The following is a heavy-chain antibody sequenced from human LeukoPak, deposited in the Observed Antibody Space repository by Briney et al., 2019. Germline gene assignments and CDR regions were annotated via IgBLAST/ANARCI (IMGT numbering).Heavy chain of an antibody. CDR3: ATQGVDYGDGFDY. V-gene: IGHV5-51*01. Sequence: GESLKISCKGSGYSFTSYWIGWVRQMPGKGMEWMGIIYPGDSDTRYSPSFQGQVTISADKSISTAYLQWSSLKASDTAMYYCATQGVDYGDGFDYWGQGTLVTVSS. J-gene: IGHJ4*02. CDR1: GYSFTSYW. D-gene: IGHD4-17*01. CDR2: IYPGDSDT.